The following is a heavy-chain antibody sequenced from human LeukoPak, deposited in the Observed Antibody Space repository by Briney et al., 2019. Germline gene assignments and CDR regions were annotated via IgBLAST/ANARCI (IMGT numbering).Heavy chain of an antibody. D-gene: IGHD3-10*01. Sequence: PGGSLRLSCAASGFTFSSYGMHWVRQAPGKGLEWVAVIWYDGSNKYYADSVKGRFTISRDNSKNTLYLQMNSLRAEDTAVYYCARDLWITMVRGVIPYDAFDIWGQGTMVTVSS. CDR2: IWYDGSNK. V-gene: IGHV3-33*01. J-gene: IGHJ3*02. CDR1: GFTFSSYG. CDR3: ARDLWITMVRGVIPYDAFDI.